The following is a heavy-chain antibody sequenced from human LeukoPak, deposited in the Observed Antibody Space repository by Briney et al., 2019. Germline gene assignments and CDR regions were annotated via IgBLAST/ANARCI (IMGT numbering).Heavy chain of an antibody. J-gene: IGHJ4*02. Sequence: PGGSLRLSCAASELTSSTSWMSWVRQAPGKGLEWVAVIWYDGSNKYYADSVKGRFTISRDNSKNTLYLQMNSLRAEDTAVYYCARDLEGYSGSLDYWGQGTLVTVSS. CDR2: IWYDGSNK. CDR3: ARDLEGYSGSLDY. D-gene: IGHD3-3*01. V-gene: IGHV3-33*08. CDR1: ELTSSTSW.